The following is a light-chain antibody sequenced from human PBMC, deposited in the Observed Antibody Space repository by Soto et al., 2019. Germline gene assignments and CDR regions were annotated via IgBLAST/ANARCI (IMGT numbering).Light chain of an antibody. J-gene: IGLJ1*01. CDR2: QDS. V-gene: IGLV3-1*01. CDR1: TLGDKY. CDR3: QAWDSSTHYV. Sequence: SSELTQPPSVSVSPGQTASITCSGDTLGDKYACWYQQKPGQSPVLVIYQDSKRPSGIPERFSGSNSGNTATLTISGTQARDEADYYCQAWDSSTHYVFGTGTKLTVL.